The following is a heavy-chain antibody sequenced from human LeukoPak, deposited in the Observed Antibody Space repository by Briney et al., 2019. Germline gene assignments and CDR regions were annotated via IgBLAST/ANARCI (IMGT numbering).Heavy chain of an antibody. Sequence: GGSLRLSCAASGFTFSSYGMHWVRQAPGKGLEWVAVISYDGSNKYYADSVKGRFTISRDNSKNTLYLQMNSLRAEHTAVYYCAKVFRNTGVWFDPWGQGTLVIVTS. D-gene: IGHD3-3*01. CDR3: AKVFRNTGVWFDP. CDR2: ISYDGSNK. J-gene: IGHJ5*02. V-gene: IGHV3-30*18. CDR1: GFTFSSYG.